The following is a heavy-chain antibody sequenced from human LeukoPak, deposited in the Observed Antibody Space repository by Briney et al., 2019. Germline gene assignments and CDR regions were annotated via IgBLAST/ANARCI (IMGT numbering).Heavy chain of an antibody. CDR3: ARRWQQLGSTYFDY. V-gene: IGHV4-39*01. CDR2: IYYSGST. CDR1: GGSISSSSYY. Sequence: PSETLSLTCTVSGGSISSSSYYWGWIRQPPGKGLEWIGSIYYSGSTYYNPSLKSRVTISVDTSKNQFSLKLSSVTAADTAVYYCARRWQQLGSTYFDYWGQGTLVTVSS. D-gene: IGHD6-13*01. J-gene: IGHJ4*02.